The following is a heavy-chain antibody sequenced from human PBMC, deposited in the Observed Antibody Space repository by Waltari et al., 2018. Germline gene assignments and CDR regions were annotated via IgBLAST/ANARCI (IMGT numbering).Heavy chain of an antibody. D-gene: IGHD4-17*01. Sequence: EVQLVESGGGSVQPGGSLRLSCSASGMTFSNYWMNWVRQAPGKGVEWVANRKQDGSEKNYLDSVEGRFSSSRDNAQNSLYWQMNSLRAEDTAIYYCVTGLTTVTAKDYFDHWGQGALVTVSS. J-gene: IGHJ4*02. CDR1: GMTFSNYW. CDR3: VTGLTTVTAKDYFDH. V-gene: IGHV3-7*01. CDR2: RKQDGSEK.